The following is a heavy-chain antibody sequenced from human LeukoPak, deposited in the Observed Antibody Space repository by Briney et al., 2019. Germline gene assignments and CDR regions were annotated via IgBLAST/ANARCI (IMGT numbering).Heavy chain of an antibody. CDR2: ISGSGGST. Sequence: GGSLRLSCAASGFTFSSYAMSWVRQAPGKGLEWVSAISGSGGSTYYADSVKGRFTISRDNSKNTLYPQMNSLRAEDTAVYYCAKRLRGSSGYYVYWGQGTLVTVSS. V-gene: IGHV3-23*01. D-gene: IGHD3-22*01. J-gene: IGHJ4*02. CDR3: AKRLRGSSGYYVY. CDR1: GFTFSSYA.